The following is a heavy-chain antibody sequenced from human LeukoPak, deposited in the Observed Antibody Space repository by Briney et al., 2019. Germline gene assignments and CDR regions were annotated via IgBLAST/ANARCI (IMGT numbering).Heavy chain of an antibody. CDR1: GFTLSSYG. CDR2: IRYDGSNK. Sequence: GGSLRLSCAASGFTLSSYGMHWVRQAPGKGLEWVAFIRYDGSNKYYADSVKGRFTISRDNSKNTLYLQMNSLRAEDTAVYYCAKGGDIVVVPAANLDYRGQGTLVTVSS. CDR3: AKGGDIVVVPAANLDY. J-gene: IGHJ4*02. D-gene: IGHD2-2*01. V-gene: IGHV3-30*02.